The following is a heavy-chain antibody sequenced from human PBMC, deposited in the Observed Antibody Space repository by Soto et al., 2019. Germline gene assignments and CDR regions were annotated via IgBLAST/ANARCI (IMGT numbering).Heavy chain of an antibody. CDR2: ISPMFGAA. J-gene: IGHJ4*02. CDR1: GGTFNTYA. D-gene: IGHD3-10*01. Sequence: QVQLVQSGAEMKKPGSSVKVSCQSSGGTFNTYAMNWVRQAPGQGPEWMGDISPMFGAANYAPKFQGRVTITADESTGTSYMQLSSLTSEVTALYFCAREVQVHTPAFVYGGQGTLVTVSS. CDR3: AREVQVHTPAFVY. V-gene: IGHV1-69*19.